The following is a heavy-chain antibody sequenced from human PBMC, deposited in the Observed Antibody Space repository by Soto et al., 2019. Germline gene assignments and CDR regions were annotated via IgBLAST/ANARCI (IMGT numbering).Heavy chain of an antibody. CDR3: AKGAAARPIGGLDV. CDR2: ISWNSGSM. D-gene: IGHD6-25*01. V-gene: IGHV3-9*01. J-gene: IGHJ6*02. CDR1: GFTFDDYA. Sequence: EVQLVESGGGLVQPGRSLRLSCAASGFTFDDYAMHWVRQVPGKGLEWVSGISWNSGSMGYADSVKGRFTISRDNAKNSLYLEMISLRAEDTALYYCAKGAAARPIGGLDVWGQGTTVTLSS.